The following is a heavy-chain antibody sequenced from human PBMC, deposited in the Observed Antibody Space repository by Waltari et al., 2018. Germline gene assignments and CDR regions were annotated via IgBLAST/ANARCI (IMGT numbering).Heavy chain of an antibody. J-gene: IGHJ4*02. V-gene: IGHV3-48*01. CDR1: GLPFSSYS. CDR3: ARDYGDPSDCTGGVCHLDY. Sequence: EVQRVESGGGLVQPGWSLRRSCSASGLPFSSYSMIWIREAPGNGLEWVSYICSSSSTIYYADSVKGRFTISRDNAKNSLYLQMNSLRAEATAVYYCARDYGDPSDCTGGVCHLDYWGQGTLVTVSS. CDR2: ICSSSSTI. D-gene: IGHD2-8*02.